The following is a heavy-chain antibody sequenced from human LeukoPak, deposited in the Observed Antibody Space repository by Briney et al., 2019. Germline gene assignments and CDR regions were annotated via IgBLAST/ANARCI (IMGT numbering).Heavy chain of an antibody. V-gene: IGHV4-39*07. CDR1: GGSISSSSYY. CDR3: ARVPRTVTTFYRRPFDI. Sequence: ETLSLTCTVSGGSISSSSYYWGWIRQPPGKGLEWIGSIYYSGSTYYNPSLKSRVTISVDTSKNQFSLKLSSVTAADTAVYYCARVPRTVTTFYRRPFDIWGQGTMVTVSS. J-gene: IGHJ3*02. CDR2: IYYSGST. D-gene: IGHD4-17*01.